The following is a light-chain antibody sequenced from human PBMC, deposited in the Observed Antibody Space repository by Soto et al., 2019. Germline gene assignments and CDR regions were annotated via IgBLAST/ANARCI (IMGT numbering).Light chain of an antibody. CDR2: KAS. Sequence: DIHMTQSPATLSVSLVDRVTITCRASQTISSWLAWYQQKPGKAPKLLIYKASTLKSGVPSRFSGSGSGTEFTLTISSLQPDDFATYYCQHYNSYSEAFGQGTKVDNK. CDR3: QHYNSYSEA. V-gene: IGKV1-5*03. CDR1: QTISSW. J-gene: IGKJ1*01.